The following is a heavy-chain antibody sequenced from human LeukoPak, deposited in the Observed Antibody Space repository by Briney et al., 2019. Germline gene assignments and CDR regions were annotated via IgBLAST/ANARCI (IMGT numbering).Heavy chain of an antibody. J-gene: IGHJ4*02. V-gene: IGHV1-2*02. CDR2: INPNSGGT. Sequence: ASVKVSCKASGYTFTGYYIHWVRQAPGQGLEWMGWINPNSGGTNYAQKFQGRVAMTRDTSISTAYMELGRLRSDETALYYCARDGGDSSSSLFDYWGQGTLVTVSS. CDR1: GYTFTGYY. D-gene: IGHD6-6*01. CDR3: ARDGGDSSSSLFDY.